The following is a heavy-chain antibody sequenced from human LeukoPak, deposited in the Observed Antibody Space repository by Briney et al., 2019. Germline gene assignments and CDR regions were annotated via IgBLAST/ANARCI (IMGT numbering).Heavy chain of an antibody. CDR1: GYTFTSYD. J-gene: IGHJ5*02. CDR2: MNPNSGNT. CDR3: ARGGYCSSTSCSSLSYNWFDP. V-gene: IGHV1-8*01. Sequence: ASVKVSCKASGYTFTSYDINWVRQATGQGLEWMGWMNPNSGNTGYAQKFQGRVTMTRNTSISTAYMELSSLRSEDTAVYYCARGGYCSSTSCSSLSYNWFDPWGQGTLVTVSS. D-gene: IGHD2-2*01.